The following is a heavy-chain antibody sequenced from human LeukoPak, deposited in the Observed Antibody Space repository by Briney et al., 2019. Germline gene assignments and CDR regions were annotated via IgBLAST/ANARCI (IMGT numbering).Heavy chain of an antibody. J-gene: IGHJ4*02. CDR1: GYTFTGYN. Sequence: ASVKVSCKASGYTFTGYNVHWVRQAPGQGLEWMGWIDPNSGGTNYAQKFQGRVTMTRDTSISTAYMELSSLRSDDTAVYYCARGRMGGGNDYWGQGTLVTVSS. V-gene: IGHV1-2*02. CDR3: ARGRMGGGNDY. CDR2: IDPNSGGT. D-gene: IGHD2-15*01.